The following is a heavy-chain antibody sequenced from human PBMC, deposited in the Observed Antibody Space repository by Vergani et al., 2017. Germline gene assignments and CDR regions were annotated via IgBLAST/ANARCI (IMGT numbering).Heavy chain of an antibody. CDR1: GYTFSDYY. D-gene: IGHD2-2*01. V-gene: IGHV1-2*02. CDR3: SRTAGPPIPVVFILHYFDY. Sequence: QVQLVQSGAEVKKPGASVKVSCKASGYTFSDYYLHWVRQAPGQGLEWMGYINPNSGDTNSAQKFQGRVTMTRDTSITTVYMELSSLRSDDTAFYFCSRTAGPPIPVVFILHYFDYCGLGTLVTVSS. CDR2: INPNSGDT. J-gene: IGHJ4*02.